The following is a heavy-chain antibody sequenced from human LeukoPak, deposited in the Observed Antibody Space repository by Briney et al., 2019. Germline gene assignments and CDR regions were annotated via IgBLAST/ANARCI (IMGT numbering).Heavy chain of an antibody. CDR3: ARDPLIAARGDYYYMDV. Sequence: SETLSLTCTVSGGSISNYYWSWIRHPPGKGLEWIGYIYYNGMSNYNPSLKSRVTMSVDTSKNQFSLKLSSVTAADTAVYYCARDPLIAARGDYYYMDVWGKGTTVTVSS. D-gene: IGHD6-6*01. CDR2: IYYNGMS. V-gene: IGHV4-59*12. CDR1: GGSISNYY. J-gene: IGHJ6*03.